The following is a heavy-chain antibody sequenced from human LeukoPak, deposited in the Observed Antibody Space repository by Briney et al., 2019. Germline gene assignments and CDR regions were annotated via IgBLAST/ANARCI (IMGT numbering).Heavy chain of an antibody. Sequence: ASVKVSCKASGYTFTSYGISWVRQAPGQGLEWTGWISAYNGNTNYAQKLQGRVTMTTDTSTSTAYMELRSLRSGDTAVYYCARAFAILNWFDPWGQGTLVTVSS. CDR2: ISAYNGNT. V-gene: IGHV1-18*01. CDR1: GYTFTSYG. J-gene: IGHJ5*02. CDR3: ARAFAILNWFDP. D-gene: IGHD3-3*01.